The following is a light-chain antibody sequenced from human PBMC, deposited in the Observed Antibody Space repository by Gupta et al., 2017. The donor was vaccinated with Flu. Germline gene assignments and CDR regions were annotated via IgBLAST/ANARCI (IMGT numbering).Light chain of an antibody. CDR1: SGNIASNY. CDR3: QSYDTTDVV. V-gene: IGLV6-57*01. Sequence: TVTISCTRSSGNIASNYVQWYQQRPGRSPITVIYENNQRPSGVPDRFTGSIDSSSTSASLSIAGLKTEAEEDYVCQSYDTTDVVFGGGTKLTVL. CDR2: ENN. J-gene: IGLJ2*01.